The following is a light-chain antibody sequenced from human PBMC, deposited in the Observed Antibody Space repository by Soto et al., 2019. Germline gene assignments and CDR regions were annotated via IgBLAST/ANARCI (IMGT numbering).Light chain of an antibody. V-gene: IGLV2-14*01. J-gene: IGLJ2*01. CDR2: DVS. CDR1: SSDVGGYNY. Sequence: QSALTQPASVSGSPGQSITISCTGTSSDVGGYNYVSWYQQHPGKAPKLMIYDVSNRPSGISNRFSGSKSGNTASLTISGLQAEDEADYYCISYTSNSTLGSVVFVGGTKLTVL. CDR3: ISYTSNSTLGSVV.